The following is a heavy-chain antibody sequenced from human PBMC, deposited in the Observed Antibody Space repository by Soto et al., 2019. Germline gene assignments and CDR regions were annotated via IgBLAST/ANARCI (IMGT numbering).Heavy chain of an antibody. CDR3: ATSEGRGSYCFDY. J-gene: IGHJ4*02. CDR2: IIPMFGTP. V-gene: IGHV1-69*13. Sequence: VASVKVSCKXSGVTFNRQDMRWVRQAPGQGLEWMGGIIPMFGTPHYADKFQDRVTITADESTGTAYLELSSLTSEDTVVYYCATSEGRGSYCFDYCGPGSMVSVSS. CDR1: GVTFNRQD. D-gene: IGHD2-15*01.